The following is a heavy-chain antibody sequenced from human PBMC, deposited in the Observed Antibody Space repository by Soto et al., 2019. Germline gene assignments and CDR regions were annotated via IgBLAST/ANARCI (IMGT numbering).Heavy chain of an antibody. D-gene: IGHD3-3*01. Sequence: KPSETLSLTCAVYGGSFSGYYWSWIRQPPGKGLEWIGEINHSGSTNYNPSLKSRVTISVDTSKNQFSLKLSSVTAADTAVYYCARGRARITIFGVAGPPDYWGQGTLVTVSS. J-gene: IGHJ4*02. V-gene: IGHV4-34*01. CDR2: INHSGST. CDR3: ARGRARITIFGVAGPPDY. CDR1: GGSFSGYY.